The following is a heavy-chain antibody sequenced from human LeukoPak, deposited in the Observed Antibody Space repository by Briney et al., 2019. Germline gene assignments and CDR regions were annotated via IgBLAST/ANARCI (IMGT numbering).Heavy chain of an antibody. CDR3: AREGHYYGYRYFDL. D-gene: IGHD3-10*01. J-gene: IGHJ2*01. V-gene: IGHV4-59*12. CDR1: GGSISSYY. Sequence: SETLSLTCTVSGGSISSYYWSWIRQPPGKGLEWIGYIYYSGSTNYNPSLKSRVTISVDTSKNQFSLKLSSVTAADTAVYYCAREGHYYGYRYFDLWGRGTLVTVSS. CDR2: IYYSGST.